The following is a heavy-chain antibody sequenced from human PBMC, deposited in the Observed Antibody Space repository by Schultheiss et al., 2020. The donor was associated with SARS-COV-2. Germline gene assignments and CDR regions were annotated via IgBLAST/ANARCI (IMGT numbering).Heavy chain of an antibody. J-gene: IGHJ4*02. D-gene: IGHD6-19*01. CDR2: IWYDGSNK. V-gene: IGHV3-33*08. CDR1: GFTFSSYA. Sequence: GGSLRLSCAGSGFTFSSYAMSWVRQAPGKGLEWVAVIWYDGSNKYYADSVKGRFTISRDNSKNTLYLQMNSLRAEDTAVYYCARNHSSGWSLDYWGQGTLVTVSS. CDR3: ARNHSSGWSLDY.